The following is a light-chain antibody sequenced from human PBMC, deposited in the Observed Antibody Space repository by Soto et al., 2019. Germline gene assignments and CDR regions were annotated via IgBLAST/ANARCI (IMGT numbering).Light chain of an antibody. J-gene: IGLJ2*01. CDR1: SSDVGGYNY. V-gene: IGLV2-8*01. CDR2: EVS. CDR3: SSYAGSNNVV. Sequence: QSALTQPPSASGSPGQSVTISCTGNSSDVGGYNYVSWYQQHPGKAPKLMIYEVSKRPSGVPDRFSGSKSGNTASLTVSGHKAEDDADYYCSSYAGSNNVVFGGGTKLTVL.